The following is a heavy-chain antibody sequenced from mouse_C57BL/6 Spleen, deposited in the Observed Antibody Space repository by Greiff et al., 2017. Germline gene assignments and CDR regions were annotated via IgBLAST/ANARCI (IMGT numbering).Heavy chain of an antibody. V-gene: IGHV5-16*01. D-gene: IGHD2-12*01. CDR3: ARDSGYYTGAMDY. CDR2: INYDGSST. Sequence: EVQLVESEGGLVQPGSSMKLSCTASGFTFSDYYMAWVRQVPEKGLEWVANINYDGSSTYYLDSLKSRFIISRDNAKNILYLQMSSLKSEDTATDCCARDSGYYTGAMDYWGQGTSVTVSS. CDR1: GFTFSDYY. J-gene: IGHJ4*01.